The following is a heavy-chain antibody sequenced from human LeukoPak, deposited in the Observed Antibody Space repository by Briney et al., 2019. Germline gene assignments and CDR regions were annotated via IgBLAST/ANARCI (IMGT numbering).Heavy chain of an antibody. V-gene: IGHV6-1*01. Sequence: PSQTLSLTCAISGESVSRNDAAWSWIRQSPSRGLEWLGRTYYRSQWYSEYAVSVKSRISINADTSKNQFSLQLNSVTPEDTAVYYCARVNFEGSGWAFIRYPYYYYGMDVWGQGTTVTVSS. J-gene: IGHJ6*02. CDR2: TYYRSQWYS. CDR3: ARVNFEGSGWAFIRYPYYYYGMDV. D-gene: IGHD6-19*01. CDR1: GESVSRNDAA.